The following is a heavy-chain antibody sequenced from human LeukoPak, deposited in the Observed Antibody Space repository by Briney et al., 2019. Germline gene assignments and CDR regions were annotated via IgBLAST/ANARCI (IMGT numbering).Heavy chain of an antibody. CDR1: GFTFSSYA. D-gene: IGHD6-13*01. J-gene: IGHJ1*01. CDR2: FYSGGST. Sequence: GGSLRLSCAASGFTFSSYAMSWVRQAPGKGLEWVSVFYSGGSTRYADSVKGRFTISRDNSKNTLYLQLNSLRAEDTAVYFCASSSWSSEYFHYWGQGTLVTVSS. V-gene: IGHV3-66*01. CDR3: ASSSWSSEYFHY.